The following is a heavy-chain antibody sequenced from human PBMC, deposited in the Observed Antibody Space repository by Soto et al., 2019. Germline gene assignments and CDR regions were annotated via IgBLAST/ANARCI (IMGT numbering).Heavy chain of an antibody. V-gene: IGHV4-34*01. J-gene: IGHJ4*02. D-gene: IGHD6-13*01. CDR1: GGSFSGYY. CDR2: INHSGSF. Sequence: SETLSLTCAVYGGSFSGYYWSWIRQPPGKGLEWIGEINHSGSFNYNPSLKSRVTISVDTSKNQFSLKLSSVTAADTAVYYCARARAAAGMFTYWGQGTLVTVSS. CDR3: ARARAAAGMFTY.